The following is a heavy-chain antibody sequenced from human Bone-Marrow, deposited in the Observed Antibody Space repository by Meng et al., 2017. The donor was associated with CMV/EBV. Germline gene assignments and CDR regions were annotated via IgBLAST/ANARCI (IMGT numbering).Heavy chain of an antibody. CDR1: GGTFSSYA. J-gene: IGHJ5*02. V-gene: IGHV1-69*05. CDR2: IIPIFGTA. Sequence: SVKVSCKASGGTFSSYAISWVRQAPGQGLVWMGGIIPIFGTANYAQKFQGRVTITTDESTSTAYMELSSLRSEDTAVYYCARSYSNYDGWFDTWGQGTLVTVSS. CDR3: ARSYSNYDGWFDT. D-gene: IGHD4-11*01.